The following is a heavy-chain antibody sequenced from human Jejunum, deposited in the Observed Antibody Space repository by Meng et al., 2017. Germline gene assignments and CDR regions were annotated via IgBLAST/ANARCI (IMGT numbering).Heavy chain of an antibody. CDR1: GFACSDSA. Sequence: GSLRLSCTASGFACSDSAVQWVRQASGKGLEWVGRIRSKGNNYATTYVASVKGRFTISRDDSKNTAYLQMDSLKTEDTAIYYCICSRGDGFNTFWFDFWGQGTLVTVSS. V-gene: IGHV3-73*01. CDR3: ICSRGDGFNTFWFDF. D-gene: IGHD5-24*01. CDR2: IRSKGNNYAT. J-gene: IGHJ4*02.